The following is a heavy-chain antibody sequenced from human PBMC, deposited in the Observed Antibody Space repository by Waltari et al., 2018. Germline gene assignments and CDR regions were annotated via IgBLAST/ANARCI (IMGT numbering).Heavy chain of an antibody. CDR2: IYHSGST. CDR1: GGSISSNSYY. CDR3: ATRTYDTSGHNYYYGMDV. J-gene: IGHJ6*02. V-gene: IGHV4-39*01. Sequence: QLHLQESGPGLVKPSETLSLTCTVSGGSISSNSYYWGWIRQPPGKGLEWIGSIYHSGSTNYNPSLKRRVTISVDTSKNQFSLKLSSVTAADTAVYYCATRTYDTSGHNYYYGMDVWGQGTTVTVSS. D-gene: IGHD3-22*01.